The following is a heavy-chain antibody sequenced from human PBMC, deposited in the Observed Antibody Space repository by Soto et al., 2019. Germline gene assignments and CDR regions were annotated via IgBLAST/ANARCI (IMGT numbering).Heavy chain of an antibody. Sequence: SENPALTRTVSWGSISSNSFYLGWVRPPPGKGLEWVGSINYSGTTYYNPSLKSRVTIFVDTSKSQFSLKLSSVTAADTAVYYCARRGLMAGVSQGAFDIWGQGTMVTVSS. J-gene: IGHJ3*02. CDR3: ARRGLMAGVSQGAFDI. CDR2: INYSGTT. V-gene: IGHV4-39*01. D-gene: IGHD3-3*01. CDR1: WGSISSNSFY.